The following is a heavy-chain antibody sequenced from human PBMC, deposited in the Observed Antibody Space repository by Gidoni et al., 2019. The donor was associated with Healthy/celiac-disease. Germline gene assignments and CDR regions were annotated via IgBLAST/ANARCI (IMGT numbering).Heavy chain of an antibody. D-gene: IGHD1-7*01. CDR1: GGSISRGGYS. J-gene: IGHJ3*02. CDR2: IYHSGST. CDR3: ATYGNYKHAFDI. V-gene: IGHV4-30-2*01. Sequence: QLQLQESGSGLVKPSQTLSLTCAVSGGSISRGGYSWSWIRQPPGKGLEWIGYIYHSGSTYYNPSLKSRVTISVDRSKNQFSLKLSSVTAADTAVYYCATYGNYKHAFDIWGQGTMVTVSS.